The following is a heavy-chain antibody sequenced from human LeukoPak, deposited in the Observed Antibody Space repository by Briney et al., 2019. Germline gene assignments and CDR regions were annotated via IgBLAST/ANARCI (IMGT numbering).Heavy chain of an antibody. Sequence: SVTVSCKASGGTFSSYAISWVRQAPGQGLEWMGGIIPIFGTANYAQKFQGRVTITADESTSTAYMELSSLRSEDTAVYYCARVNCSGGSCFDYYYYYMDVWGKGTTVTISS. D-gene: IGHD2-15*01. J-gene: IGHJ6*03. CDR3: ARVNCSGGSCFDYYYYYMDV. CDR2: IIPIFGTA. CDR1: GGTFSSYA. V-gene: IGHV1-69*13.